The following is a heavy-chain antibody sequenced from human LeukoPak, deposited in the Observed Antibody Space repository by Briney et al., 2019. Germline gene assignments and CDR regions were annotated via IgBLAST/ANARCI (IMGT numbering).Heavy chain of an antibody. CDR1: GGSISSGGYY. D-gene: IGHD5-12*01. V-gene: IGHV4-31*03. CDR3: ARDYGSGYDSLFHFDY. Sequence: PSQTLSLTCTVSGGSISSGGYYWSWIRQHPGKGLEWIGYIYHSGSTYYNPSLKSRVTISVDRSKNQFSLKLSSVTAADTAVYYCARDYGSGYDSLFHFDYWGQGTLVTVSS. CDR2: IYHSGST. J-gene: IGHJ4*02.